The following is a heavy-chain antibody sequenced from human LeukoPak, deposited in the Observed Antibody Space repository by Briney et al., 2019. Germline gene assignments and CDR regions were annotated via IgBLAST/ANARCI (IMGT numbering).Heavy chain of an antibody. D-gene: IGHD6-25*01. CDR2: IYQSGSA. CDR1: GGSISSNNW. Sequence: PSGTLSLTCAVSGGSISSNNWWNWVRQSPEKGLEWIGEIYQSGSANYNPSLKSRVTMSVDKSKNLFFLKLNSVTAADTAVYYCARSLRWGGRLHLGSPRKPYYFDSWGQGTLVTVSS. J-gene: IGHJ4*02. V-gene: IGHV4-4*02. CDR3: ARSLRWGGRLHLGSPRKPYYFDS.